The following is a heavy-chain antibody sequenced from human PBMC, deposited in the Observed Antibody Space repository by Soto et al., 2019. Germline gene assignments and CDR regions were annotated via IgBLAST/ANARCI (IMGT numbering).Heavy chain of an antibody. CDR3: AKDRVNLGSELFDF. CDR1: GFTFSSYA. V-gene: IGHV3-23*01. D-gene: IGHD1-26*01. CDR2: ISGRGGST. J-gene: IGHJ4*02. Sequence: GESLKISCAASGFTFSSYAMSWVRQAPGKGLEWVSAISGRGGSTYYADSIKGRFTISRDNSKNTLYLQMNSLRAEDTAVYYCAKDRVNLGSELFDFWGQGTLVTVSS.